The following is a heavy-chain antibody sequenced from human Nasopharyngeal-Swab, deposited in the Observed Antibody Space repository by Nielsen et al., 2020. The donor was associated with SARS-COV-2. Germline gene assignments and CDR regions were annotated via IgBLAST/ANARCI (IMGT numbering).Heavy chain of an antibody. CDR3: ARGCSYGLAY. V-gene: IGHV1-46*01. CDR2: INPSGGST. CDR1: GYTFTNHF. J-gene: IGHJ4*02. Sequence: SVNVSCKASGYTFTNHFMHWVRQAPGQGLEWMGMINPSGGSTGYAQNFQGRVTVTRDTPTSTVYMELSSLSSEDTAVYYCARGCSYGLAYWGQGTLVTVSP. D-gene: IGHD5-18*01.